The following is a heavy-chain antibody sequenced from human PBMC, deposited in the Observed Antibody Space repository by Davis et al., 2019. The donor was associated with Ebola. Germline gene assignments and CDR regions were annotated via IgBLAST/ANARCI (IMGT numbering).Heavy chain of an antibody. CDR2: IRGSGGST. CDR1: GFTFSSCA. D-gene: IGHD3-22*01. J-gene: IGHJ6*02. CDR3: AKGNSAVVTGYYYGMDV. Sequence: PGGSLRLSCAASGFTFSSCAMSWVRQAPGKGLEWVSDIRGSGGSTNYADSVKGRFTISRDNSKNTLYLQMNSLRADDTAVYYCAKGNSAVVTGYYYGMDVWGQGTTVTVSS. V-gene: IGHV3-23*01.